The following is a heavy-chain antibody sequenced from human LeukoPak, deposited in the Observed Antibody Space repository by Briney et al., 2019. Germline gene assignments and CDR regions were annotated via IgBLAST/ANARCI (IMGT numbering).Heavy chain of an antibody. V-gene: IGHV3-11*04. Sequence: PGGSLRLSCAASGFTFSDYYMSWIRQAPGKGLEWVSYISSSGSTIYYADSVKGRITISRDNAKNSLYLQMNSLRAEDTAVYYCARSPEHYYYYMDVWGKGTTVTISS. J-gene: IGHJ6*03. CDR2: ISSSGSTI. CDR1: GFTFSDYY. CDR3: ARSPEHYYYYMDV.